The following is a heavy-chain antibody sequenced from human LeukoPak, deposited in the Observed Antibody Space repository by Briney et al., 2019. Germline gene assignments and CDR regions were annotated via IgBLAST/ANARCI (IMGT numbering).Heavy chain of an antibody. Sequence: SVKVSCKASGGTFSSYAISWVRQAPGQGLEWMGRIIPIFGTANYAQKFQGRVAITTDESTSTAYMELSSLRSEDTAVYYCARDTSSSFYWFDPWGQGTLVTVSS. CDR2: IIPIFGTA. CDR1: GGTFSSYA. V-gene: IGHV1-69*05. D-gene: IGHD6-6*01. CDR3: ARDTSSSFYWFDP. J-gene: IGHJ5*02.